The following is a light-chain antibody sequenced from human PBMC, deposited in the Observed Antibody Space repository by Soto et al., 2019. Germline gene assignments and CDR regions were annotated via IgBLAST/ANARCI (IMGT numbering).Light chain of an antibody. CDR1: RSNIVSNY. V-gene: IGLV1-47*01. Sequence: QSVLTQPPSASGTPGQRVTISCSGGRSNIVSNYVYWYQQLPGTAPKLLIFTNNQRPSGVPDRFSGSKSGTSASLAISGLRSEDEADYYCATWDDSLSGVLFGGGTKLTVL. J-gene: IGLJ3*02. CDR2: TNN. CDR3: ATWDDSLSGVL.